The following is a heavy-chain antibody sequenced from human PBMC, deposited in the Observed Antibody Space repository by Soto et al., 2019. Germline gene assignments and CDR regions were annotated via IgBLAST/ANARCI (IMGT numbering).Heavy chain of an antibody. J-gene: IGHJ4*02. CDR1: GGSISSYY. Sequence: QVQLQESGPGLVKHSETLSLTCTVSGGSISSYYWSWIRQPPGKGLEWIGYIYYSGSTNYNPSLKSRVTISVDTSKTQFSLKLSSVTAADTAVYYCARRYGDCFDYWGQGTLVTVSS. CDR3: ARRYGDCFDY. CDR2: IYYSGST. V-gene: IGHV4-59*08. D-gene: IGHD4-17*01.